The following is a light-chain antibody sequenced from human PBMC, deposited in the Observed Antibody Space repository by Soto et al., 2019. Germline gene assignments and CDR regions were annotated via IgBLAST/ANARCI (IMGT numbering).Light chain of an antibody. J-gene: IGKJ4*01. Sequence: DIQMTQSPSTLSASVGDRVTITCRASQSISHWLAWYQQKPGKAPNLLIYKASSLESGVPSRFSGSGSGTEFTLTISSLQPDDFASYYCQQYNSCPLTFGGGTKVEI. CDR2: KAS. V-gene: IGKV1-5*03. CDR3: QQYNSCPLT. CDR1: QSISHW.